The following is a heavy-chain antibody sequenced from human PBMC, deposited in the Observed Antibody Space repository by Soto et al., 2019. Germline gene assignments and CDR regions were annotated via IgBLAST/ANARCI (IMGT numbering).Heavy chain of an antibody. CDR2: IYYSGST. V-gene: IGHV4-31*03. J-gene: IGHJ6*02. Sequence: SETLSLTCTVSGGSISSGGYYWSWIRQHPGKGLEWIGYIYYSGSTYYNPSLKSRVTISVDTSKNQFSLKLSSVTAADTAVYYCARDVNPFIWGDSSSSFGTYYGMDVWGQGTTVTVSS. CDR3: ARDVNPFIWGDSSSSFGTYYGMDV. D-gene: IGHD6-13*01. CDR1: GGSISSGGYY.